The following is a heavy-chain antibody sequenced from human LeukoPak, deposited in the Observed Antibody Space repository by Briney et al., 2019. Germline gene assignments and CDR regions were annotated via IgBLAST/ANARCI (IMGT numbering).Heavy chain of an antibody. CDR1: GGSFSGYY. D-gene: IGHD3-22*01. J-gene: IGHJ4*02. Sequence: PSETLSLTCAVYGGSFSGYYWSWIRQPPGKGLEWIGEINHSGSTNYNPSLKSRVTISVDTSKNQFSLKLSSVTAADTAVYYCASIEPHYYDSSGSPGYFDYWGQGTLVTVSS. CDR3: ASIEPHYYDSSGSPGYFDY. CDR2: INHSGST. V-gene: IGHV4-34*01.